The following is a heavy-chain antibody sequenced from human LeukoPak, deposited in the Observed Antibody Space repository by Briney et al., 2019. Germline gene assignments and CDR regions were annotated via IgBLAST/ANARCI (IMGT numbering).Heavy chain of an antibody. D-gene: IGHD4-17*01. Sequence: PGGSQRLPCAASGFSDGNTYMSWVRQAPGRGLEWVSYISSSGVTMYDADSVRGRFTISRDNAKNSLYLQMNSLRADDTAGYYCARDGIRSAAFHISGEGTMVTVSS. V-gene: IGHV3-11*04. J-gene: IGHJ3*02. CDR1: GFSDGNTY. CDR2: ISSSGVTM. CDR3: ARDGIRSAAFHI.